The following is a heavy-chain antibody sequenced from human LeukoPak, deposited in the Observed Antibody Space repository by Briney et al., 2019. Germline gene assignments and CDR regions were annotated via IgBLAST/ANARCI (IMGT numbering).Heavy chain of an antibody. J-gene: IGHJ4*02. CDR1: GFTFSSYG. V-gene: IGHV3-30*03. Sequence: GGSLRLSCAASGFTFSSYGMHWVRQAPGKGLEWVAVISYDGSNKYYADSVKGRFTISRDNSKNTLYLQMNSLRAEDTAVYYCATDICSSTSCYSYYFDYWGQGTLVTVSS. CDR3: ATDICSSTSCYSYYFDY. D-gene: IGHD2-2*01. CDR2: ISYDGSNK.